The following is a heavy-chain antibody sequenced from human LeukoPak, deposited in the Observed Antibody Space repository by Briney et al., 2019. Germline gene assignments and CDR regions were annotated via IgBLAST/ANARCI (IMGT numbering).Heavy chain of an antibody. CDR1: GGSISSYY. CDR2: IYYSGST. D-gene: IGHD6-13*01. Sequence: PSETLSLTCTVSGGSISSYYWSWIRQPPGKGLEWIGYIYYSGSTNYNPSLQSRVTISVDTSNNQFSLKLSSVTAADTAVYYCARGGQQLVNWFDPWGQGTLVTVSS. J-gene: IGHJ5*02. V-gene: IGHV4-59*01. CDR3: ARGGQQLVNWFDP.